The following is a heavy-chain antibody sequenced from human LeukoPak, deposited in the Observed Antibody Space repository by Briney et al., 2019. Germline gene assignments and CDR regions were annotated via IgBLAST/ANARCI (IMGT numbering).Heavy chain of an antibody. CDR2: ISGSGGTT. CDR1: GFTFSSSA. J-gene: IGHJ4*02. Sequence: QSGGSLRLSCAPSGFTFSSSAISCVRQAPGKWLELVSAISGSGGTTYYADSVKGRFTISRDNSKNTLYLQMNSLRAEDTAVYYCAKDSRFDYWGQGPLVSVSS. D-gene: IGHD3-16*01. V-gene: IGHV3-23*01. CDR3: AKDSRFDY.